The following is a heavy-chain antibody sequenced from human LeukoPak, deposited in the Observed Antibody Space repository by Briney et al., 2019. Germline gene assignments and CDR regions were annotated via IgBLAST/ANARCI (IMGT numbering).Heavy chain of an antibody. V-gene: IGHV3-53*01. J-gene: IGHJ3*02. CDR3: AREGHGREEDAFDI. D-gene: IGHD1-14*01. Sequence: GGSLRLSCAASGFTVSSNYMSWVRQAPGKGLEWVSVIYSGGSTYYADSVKGRFTISRDNSKNTLYLQMNSLRAEDTAVYYCAREGHGREEDAFDIWGQGTMVTVSS. CDR1: GFTVSSNY. CDR2: IYSGGST.